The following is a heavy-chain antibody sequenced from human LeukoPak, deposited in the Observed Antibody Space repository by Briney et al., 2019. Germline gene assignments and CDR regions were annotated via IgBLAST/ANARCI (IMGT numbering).Heavy chain of an antibody. Sequence: GGSLRLSCAASGFTFSNFAMSWVRQAPGKGLEWVSCISGTGVETYYADSVKGRFTISRDNSKNTLYLQMNSLRAEDTAVYYCAKLGVAGHWGQGTLVTVSS. CDR2: ISGTGVET. CDR3: AKLGVAGH. V-gene: IGHV3-23*01. D-gene: IGHD6-19*01. CDR1: GFTFSNFA. J-gene: IGHJ4*02.